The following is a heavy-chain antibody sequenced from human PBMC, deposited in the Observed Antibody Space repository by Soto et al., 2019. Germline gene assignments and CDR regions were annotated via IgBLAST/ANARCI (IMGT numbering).Heavy chain of an antibody. V-gene: IGHV3-7*03. J-gene: IGHJ3*02. CDR3: ARVGAGGNAAFDI. D-gene: IGHD6-13*01. CDR1: GFTFSSYW. Sequence: GGSLRLSCAASGFTFSSYWMSWVRQAPGKGLEWVANIKQDGSEKYYVDSVKGRFTISRDNAKNSLYLQMNSPRAEDTAVYYCARVGAGGNAAFDIWGQGTMVTVSS. CDR2: IKQDGSEK.